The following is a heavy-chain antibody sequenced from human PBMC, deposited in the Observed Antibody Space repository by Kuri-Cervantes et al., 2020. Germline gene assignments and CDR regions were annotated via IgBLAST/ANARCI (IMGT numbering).Heavy chain of an antibody. CDR3: ARAPRRQDAFDI. CDR2: IYYSGST. V-gene: IGHV4-30-4*01. CDR1: GGSISSGDYY. J-gene: IGHJ3*02. Sequence: SCTVSGGSISSGDYYWSWIRQPPGKGLEWIGYIYYSGSTYYNPSLKSRVTISIDTSKNQFSLKLSSVTAADTAVYYCARAPRRQDAFDIWGQGTMVTVSS. D-gene: IGHD1-14*01.